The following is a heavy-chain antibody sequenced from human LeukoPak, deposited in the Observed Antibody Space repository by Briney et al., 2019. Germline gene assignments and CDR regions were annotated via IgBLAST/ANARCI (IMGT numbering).Heavy chain of an antibody. CDR3: AREGGFYRPLDY. J-gene: IGHJ4*02. CDR1: GGSISSSSDY. CDR2: VHLDGRT. Sequence: PSETLSLTCTVSGGSISSSSDYWGWIRQPPGKGLEWIGEVHLDGRTNYNPSLKSRLIMSVDLPENHISLKLTSVTAADTAVYYCAREGGFYRPLDYSGQGTLVTVSS. V-gene: IGHV4-39*07. D-gene: IGHD3-3*01.